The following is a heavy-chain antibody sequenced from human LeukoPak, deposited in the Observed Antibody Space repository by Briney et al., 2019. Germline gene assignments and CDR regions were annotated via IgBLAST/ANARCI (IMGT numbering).Heavy chain of an antibody. CDR2: INHSGST. Sequence: SETLSLTCAVYGGSFRGYYWSWIRQPPGKGLEWSGEINHSGSTNSTPSLKSRVTLSVDTSKNQFSLKLSSVTAADTAVYYCARHRYYDYVWGSYRRNSYFDYWGQGTLVTVSS. CDR1: GGSFRGYY. V-gene: IGHV4-34*01. CDR3: ARHRYYDYVWGSYRRNSYFDY. D-gene: IGHD3-16*02. J-gene: IGHJ4*02.